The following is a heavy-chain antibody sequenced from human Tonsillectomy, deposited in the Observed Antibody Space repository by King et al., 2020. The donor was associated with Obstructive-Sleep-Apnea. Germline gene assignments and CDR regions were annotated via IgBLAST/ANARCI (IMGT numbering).Heavy chain of an antibody. CDR3: ARHCGGSARFDD. CDR1: GYTFTGYW. V-gene: IGHV5-10-1*03. J-gene: IGHJ4*02. CDR2: IDPSDSYT. Sequence: VQLVESGAEVKKPGESLRISCKGSGYTFTGYWISWVRQMPGKGLEWMGRIDPSDSYTNYSPSFQGHVTISADKSISTAYLQWSSLKASDTAMYYCARHCGGSARFDDWGQGTLATVSA. D-gene: IGHD2-21*01.